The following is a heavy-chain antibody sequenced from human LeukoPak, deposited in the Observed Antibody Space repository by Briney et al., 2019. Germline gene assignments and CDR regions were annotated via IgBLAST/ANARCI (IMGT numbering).Heavy chain of an antibody. Sequence: GGSLRLSCAASRFTFSSYWMSWVRQAPGKGLEWVANIMQDGSNKYYADSVKGRFTISRDNSKNTLYLQMNSLRAEDTAVYHCAKGGRIAAAGTDYWGQGTLVTVSS. V-gene: IGHV3-7*02. D-gene: IGHD6-13*01. J-gene: IGHJ4*02. CDR2: IMQDGSNK. CDR3: AKGGRIAAAGTDY. CDR1: RFTFSSYW.